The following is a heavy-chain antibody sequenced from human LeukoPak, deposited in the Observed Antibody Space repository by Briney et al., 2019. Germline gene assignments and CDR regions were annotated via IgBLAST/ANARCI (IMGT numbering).Heavy chain of an antibody. Sequence: GGSLRLSCAAAGFTFSSYSMTWVRRAPGKGLEWLSYISRSSSTIYYADSVKGRFTSSRDNAKNSLYLQMSSLRAEDTAVYYCARDHWNDEYDSGGFPDYWGQGTLVTVSS. J-gene: IGHJ4*02. CDR2: ISRSSSTI. CDR1: GFTFSSYS. V-gene: IGHV3-48*01. CDR3: ARDHWNDEYDSGGFPDY. D-gene: IGHD6-25*01.